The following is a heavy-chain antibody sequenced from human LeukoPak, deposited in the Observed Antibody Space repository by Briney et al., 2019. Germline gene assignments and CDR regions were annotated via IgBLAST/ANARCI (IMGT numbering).Heavy chain of an antibody. J-gene: IGHJ4*02. CDR1: GFTISSHY. V-gene: IGHV3-74*01. CDR3: AREVNSGSYYFDY. Sequence: GGSLRLSCAASGFTISSHYMHWVRRAPGKGLVWVSRINNDGDSRSYAESVKGRFTISGDYAKDTLHLQMNSLRAEDTAVYYCAREVNSGSYYFDYWGGGTLVTVSS. CDR2: INNDGDSR. D-gene: IGHD1-26*01.